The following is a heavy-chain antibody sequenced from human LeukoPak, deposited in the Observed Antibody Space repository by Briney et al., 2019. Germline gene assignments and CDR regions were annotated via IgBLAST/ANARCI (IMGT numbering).Heavy chain of an antibody. Sequence: KTGGSLRFSCAASGFTFSSYSMNWVRQAPGKGLEWVSSISSSSSYIYYADSVKGRFTISRDNAKNSLYLQMNSLRAEDTAVYYCARDRGATYYYDSSTYFDYWGQGTLVTVSS. D-gene: IGHD3-22*01. V-gene: IGHV3-21*01. CDR1: GFTFSSYS. CDR2: ISSSSSYI. CDR3: ARDRGATYYYDSSTYFDY. J-gene: IGHJ4*02.